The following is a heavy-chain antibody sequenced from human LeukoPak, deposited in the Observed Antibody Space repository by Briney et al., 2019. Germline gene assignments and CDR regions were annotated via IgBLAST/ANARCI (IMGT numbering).Heavy chain of an antibody. CDR2: ISDDGSNK. D-gene: IGHD4-17*01. CDR1: GFTFRTYA. J-gene: IGHJ4*02. CDR3: ARAFSTTAFDY. V-gene: IGHV3-30*04. Sequence: GGSLRLSCAASGFTFRTYAMNWVRQAPGKGLEWVAVISDDGSNKYYAESVKGQFTISRDNSKNTLYLQMNSLRAEDTAVYYCARAFSTTAFDYWGQGTLVTVSS.